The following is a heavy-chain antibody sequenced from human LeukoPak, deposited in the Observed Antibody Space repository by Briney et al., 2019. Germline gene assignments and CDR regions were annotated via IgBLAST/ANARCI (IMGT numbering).Heavy chain of an antibody. CDR3: AKENVLLWFGELPRAFDY. Sequence: GGSLRLSCAASGFNFSSYGMHWVRQAPGKGLEWVPFIRYDGSNKYYADSVKGRFTISRDNPKNTLYLQMNSLRAEDTAVYYCAKENVLLWFGELPRAFDYWGQGTLVTVSS. J-gene: IGHJ4*02. D-gene: IGHD3-10*01. V-gene: IGHV3-30*02. CDR2: IRYDGSNK. CDR1: GFNFSSYG.